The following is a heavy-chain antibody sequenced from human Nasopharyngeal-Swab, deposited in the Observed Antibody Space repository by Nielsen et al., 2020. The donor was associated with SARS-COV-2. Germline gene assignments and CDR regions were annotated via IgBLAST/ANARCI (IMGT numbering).Heavy chain of an antibody. V-gene: IGHV3-9*01. CDR2: ISWNSGSI. Sequence: SLKISCAASGFTFDDYAMHWVRQARGKGLEWVSGISWNSGSIGYADSVKGRFTISRDNAKNSLYLQMNSLRAEDTAVYYCAAAICFGELLGAYWGQGTLVTVSS. CDR1: GFTFDDYA. J-gene: IGHJ4*02. CDR3: AAAICFGELLGAY. D-gene: IGHD3-10*01.